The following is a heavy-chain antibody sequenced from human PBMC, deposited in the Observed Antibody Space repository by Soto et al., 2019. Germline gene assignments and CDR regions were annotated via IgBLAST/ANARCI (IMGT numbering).Heavy chain of an antibody. CDR2: IYHSGST. CDR3: ARDQGSHPGD. Sequence: QVQLQESGPGLVRPSGTLSLTCAVSGGSISSNNWWSWVRQPPGKGLEGIGEIYHSGSTNYNPSLKSRVTMSVVPSQNLFSLTLNSVTAADTAFYYCARDQGSHPGDWGQGTLVSVSS. D-gene: IGHD2-15*01. J-gene: IGHJ4*02. V-gene: IGHV4-4*02. CDR1: GGSISSNNW.